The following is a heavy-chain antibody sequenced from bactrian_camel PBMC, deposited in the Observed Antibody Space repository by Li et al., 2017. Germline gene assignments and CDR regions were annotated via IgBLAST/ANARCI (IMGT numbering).Heavy chain of an antibody. CDR2: IGTNGVSR. CDR3: ATGVYCAHELSPDEYDV. V-gene: IGHV3S1*01. J-gene: IGHJ4*01. CDR1: GFSASAYC. D-gene: IGHD3*01. Sequence: HVQLVESGGGSVQPGGSLRLSCAASGFSASAYCLAWFRQVSGKAREGVAGIGTNGVSRVADSVKGRFTISRDAAKTTLYLQMNDLKSEDTAMYYCATGVYCAHELSPDEYDVWGQGTQVTVS.